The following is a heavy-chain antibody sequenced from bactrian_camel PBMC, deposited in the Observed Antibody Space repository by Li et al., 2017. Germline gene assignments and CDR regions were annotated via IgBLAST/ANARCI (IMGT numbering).Heavy chain of an antibody. J-gene: IGHJ6*01. D-gene: IGHD3*01. V-gene: IGHV3S40*01. CDR3: AADGWVELDGRDGRCEP. CDR1: EFTFSSYA. Sequence: VQLVESGGGLVQPGNSLRLSCAASEFTFSSYAMGWVRRAPGTGLEWVSFVNSGGDTTYYADSVKGRFTISQDNAKNAVYLQMNDLKPEDTAVYYCAADGWVELDGRDGRCEPWDQGTQVTVS. CDR2: VNSGGDTT.